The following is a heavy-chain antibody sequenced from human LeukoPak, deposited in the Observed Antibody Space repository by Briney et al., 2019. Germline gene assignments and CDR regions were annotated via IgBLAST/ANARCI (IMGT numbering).Heavy chain of an antibody. CDR3: AREISGSADY. V-gene: IGHV4-38-2*02. J-gene: IGHJ4*02. CDR1: GYSISSGYY. D-gene: IGHD1-26*01. Sequence: KPSETLSLTCTVSGYSISSGYYWGCIRQPPGKGLEWIGSIYHSGSTYYNPSLKSRVTISVDTSKNQFSLKLSSVTAADTAVYYCAREISGSADYWGQGTLATVSS. CDR2: IYHSGST.